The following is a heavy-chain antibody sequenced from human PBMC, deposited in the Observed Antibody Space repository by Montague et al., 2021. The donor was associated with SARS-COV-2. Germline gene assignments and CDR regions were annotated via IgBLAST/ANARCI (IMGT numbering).Heavy chain of an antibody. CDR2: IHYTVTT. CDR1: GGSISSDDYY. J-gene: IGHJ5*02. D-gene: IGHD2-21*01. V-gene: IGHV4-30-4*01. CDR3: ARDHSS. Sequence: SQTLSLTCTVSGGSISSDDYYWGWIRQPPGKGLEWIGYIHYTVTTYYNPSLKSRVTISVDTSKNQFSLKLRSVTAADTAVFYCARDHSSWGQGTLVTVSS.